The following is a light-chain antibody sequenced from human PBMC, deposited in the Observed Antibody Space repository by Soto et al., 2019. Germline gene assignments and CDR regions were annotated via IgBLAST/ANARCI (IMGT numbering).Light chain of an antibody. Sequence: EIVLTQSPATLSLSPGERATLSCRASKSVSQYLAWYQQKPGQAPRLLIYNASNRATGIPGRFSGSGSGTDFTLTISSLEPEDFAVYYCQQYNNWPSYTFGQGTKVDIK. CDR3: QQYNNWPSYT. J-gene: IGKJ2*01. CDR2: NAS. V-gene: IGKV3-11*01. CDR1: KSVSQY.